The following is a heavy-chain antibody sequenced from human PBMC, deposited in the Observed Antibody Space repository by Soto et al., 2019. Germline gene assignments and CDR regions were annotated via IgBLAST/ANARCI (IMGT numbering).Heavy chain of an antibody. CDR3: ARGGLYPVSLFDP. CDR1: GYSFTSYW. Sequence: GGSLRLSCKGSGYSFTSYWIGWVRQMPGKGLEWMGIIYPGDSDTRYSPSFQGQVTISADKSISTAYLQWSSLKASDTAMYYCARGGLYPVSLFDPWGQGTLVTVSS. D-gene: IGHD3-16*01. V-gene: IGHV5-51*01. J-gene: IGHJ5*02. CDR2: IYPGDSDT.